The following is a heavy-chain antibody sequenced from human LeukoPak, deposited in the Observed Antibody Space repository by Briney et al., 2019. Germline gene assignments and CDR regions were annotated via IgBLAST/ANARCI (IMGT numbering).Heavy chain of an antibody. Sequence: GGSLRLSCAASGFTFSSYGMHWVRQAPGKGLEWVAFIRYDGSNKYYADSVKGRFTISRDNSKNTLYLQMNSLRAEDTAVYYCAKAQNSGYDYENLDYWGQGTLVTVSS. V-gene: IGHV3-30*02. CDR1: GFTFSSYG. CDR2: IRYDGSNK. J-gene: IGHJ4*02. D-gene: IGHD5-12*01. CDR3: AKAQNSGYDYENLDY.